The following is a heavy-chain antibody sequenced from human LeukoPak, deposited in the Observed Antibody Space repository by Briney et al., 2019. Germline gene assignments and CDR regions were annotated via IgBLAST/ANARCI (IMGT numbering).Heavy chain of an antibody. V-gene: IGHV3-21*01. J-gene: IGHJ4*02. Sequence: RPGGSLRLSCAASGFTVSSSYMSWVRQAPGKGLEWVSSISSSSSYIYYADSVKGRFTISRDNAKNSLYLQMNSLRAEDTAVYYCARDSSGIAAAETAEHPDYWGQGTLVTVSS. CDR1: GFTVSSSY. CDR3: ARDSSGIAAAETAEHPDY. D-gene: IGHD6-13*01. CDR2: ISSSSSYI.